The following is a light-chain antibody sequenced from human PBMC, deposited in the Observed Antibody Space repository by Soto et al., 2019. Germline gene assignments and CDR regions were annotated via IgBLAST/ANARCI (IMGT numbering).Light chain of an antibody. CDR3: TSYTSSSFYV. CDR1: SSDVGGHNY. J-gene: IGLJ1*01. V-gene: IGLV2-14*01. CDR2: EVT. Sequence: QSVLTQPASVSGSPGQSITISCTGTSSDVGGHNYVSWYQQHPGKAPKLMIYEVTARPSGVSNRFSGSKSGNTASLTISGLQAEDEAHYYCTSYTSSSFYVFGTGTKVTVL.